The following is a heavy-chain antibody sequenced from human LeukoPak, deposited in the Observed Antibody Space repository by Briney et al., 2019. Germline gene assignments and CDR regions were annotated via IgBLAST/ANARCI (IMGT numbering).Heavy chain of an antibody. CDR1: GFIVSSNY. CDR3: ARGSLWELGP. CDR2: IYSGGTT. D-gene: IGHD1-26*01. V-gene: IGHV3-66*01. J-gene: IGHJ5*02. Sequence: GGSLRLSCAASGFIVSSNYMSWVRQAPGKGLEWVSVIYSGGTTYYADSVKGRFTISRDNRKNTLYLQMNSLRAEDTAVYYCARGSLWELGPWGQGTLVTISS.